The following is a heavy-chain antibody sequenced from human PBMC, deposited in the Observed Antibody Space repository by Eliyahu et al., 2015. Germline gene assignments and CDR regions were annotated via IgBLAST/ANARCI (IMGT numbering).Heavy chain of an antibody. CDR3: ARHWLERQRARIYNWFDP. Sequence: QLQLQESXPGLVKPSETLSLTCTVSXDSISSSNYYWGWXRQPPGKGLEWIGXIYYSGNTFYNPSLKSRVTISVDTSKNQFSLRLSSVTAADTALYYCARHWLERQRARIYNWFDPWGQGTLVTVSS. CDR2: IYYSGNT. D-gene: IGHD1-1*01. J-gene: IGHJ5*02. V-gene: IGHV4-39*01. CDR1: XDSISSSNYY.